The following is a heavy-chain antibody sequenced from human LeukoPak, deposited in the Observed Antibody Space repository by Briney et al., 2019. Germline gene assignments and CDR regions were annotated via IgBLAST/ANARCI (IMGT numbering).Heavy chain of an antibody. Sequence: SETLSLTCTVSGGSISTTSYYWGWIRQPPGKGLEWIGNIYYSGSTYYNPSLKSRVAMSVDTSNNHFSLKLNSVTAADTAVYYCANLGYYNYGMDVWGQGTTVTVSS. CDR1: GGSISTTSYY. CDR3: ANLGYYNYGMDV. V-gene: IGHV4-39*02. CDR2: IYYSGST. J-gene: IGHJ6*02.